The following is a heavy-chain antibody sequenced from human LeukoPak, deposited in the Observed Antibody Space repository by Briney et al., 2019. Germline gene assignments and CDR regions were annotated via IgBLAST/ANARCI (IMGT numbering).Heavy chain of an antibody. V-gene: IGHV3-30*02. D-gene: IGHD2-2*01. Sequence: GGSLRLSCAASGFTFSSYGIHWVRQAPGKGLEWAAFIRYDGSNQYYADSVKGRFTISRDNSKNTLYLQINSLRAEDMALYYCAKSSDGSTSFDQWGQGTLVTVSS. CDR2: IRYDGSNQ. CDR1: GFTFSSYG. CDR3: AKSSDGSTSFDQ. J-gene: IGHJ4*02.